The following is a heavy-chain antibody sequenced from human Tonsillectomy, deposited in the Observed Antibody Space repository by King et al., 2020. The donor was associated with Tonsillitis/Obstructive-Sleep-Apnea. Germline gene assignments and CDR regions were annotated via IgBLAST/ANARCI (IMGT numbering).Heavy chain of an antibody. V-gene: IGHV3-9*01. CDR1: GFTFDDYA. J-gene: IGHJ3*02. D-gene: IGHD3-10*01. CDR3: AKVTIYGSGCYDSFGS. Sequence: VQLVESGGGLVQPGRSLRLSCAASGFTFDDYAMHWVRQAPGKGLEWVSGISWNSGSIGYADSVKGRFTISRDYAKNSLYLQMNSLRAEKTALYNCAKVTIYGSGCYDSFGSWGQGTMGTVSS. CDR2: ISWNSGSI.